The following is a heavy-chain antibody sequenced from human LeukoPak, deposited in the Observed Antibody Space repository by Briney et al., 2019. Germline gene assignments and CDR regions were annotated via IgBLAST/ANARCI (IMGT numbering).Heavy chain of an antibody. CDR2: ITNGGSTV. CDR3: ARSIGLTGGGVDV. D-gene: IGHD3-9*01. J-gene: IGHJ6*02. V-gene: IGHV3-11*01. CDR1: GFTFSDYN. Sequence: GGSLRLSCAASGFTFSDYNMNWVRQAPGKGLEWVSYITNGGSTVHHADSVKGRFTISRDNAKKTLYLQMNSLRAEDTAVYYCARSIGLTGGGVDVWGQGTTVTVSS.